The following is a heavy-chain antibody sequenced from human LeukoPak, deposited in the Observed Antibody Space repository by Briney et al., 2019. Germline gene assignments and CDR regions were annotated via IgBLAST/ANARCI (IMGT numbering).Heavy chain of an antibody. CDR2: ISYDGSNK. V-gene: IGHV3-30*01. J-gene: IGHJ4*02. D-gene: IGHD4-17*01. Sequence: GRSLRLSCAASGFTFSSYAMHWVRQAPGKGLEWVAVISYDGSNKYYADSVKGRFTIPRDNSKNTLYLQMNSLRAEDTAVYYCARDIAGTTDDYWGQGTLVTVSS. CDR3: ARDIAGTTDDY. CDR1: GFTFSSYA.